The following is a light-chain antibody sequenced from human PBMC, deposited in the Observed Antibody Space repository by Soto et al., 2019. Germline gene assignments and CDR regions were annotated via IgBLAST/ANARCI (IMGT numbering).Light chain of an antibody. V-gene: IGLV1-40*01. CDR2: GNS. CDR1: SSNIGAGYD. Sequence: QSVLTQPPSVSGAPGQRVTISCTGSSSNIGAGYDVHWYQQLPGTAPKLLIYGNSNRPSGVPDRFSGSKSGNSASLAITGLQAEDEADYYCQSYASSLNYVFGTGTKLTVL. CDR3: QSYASSLNYV. J-gene: IGLJ1*01.